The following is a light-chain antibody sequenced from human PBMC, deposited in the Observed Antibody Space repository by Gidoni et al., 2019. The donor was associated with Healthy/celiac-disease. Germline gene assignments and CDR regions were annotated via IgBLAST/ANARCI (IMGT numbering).Light chain of an antibody. CDR3: QQLNSYSPIT. CDR2: AAS. J-gene: IGKJ5*01. CDR1: QGISSY. Sequence: IQLTQSPSSLSASVGDRVTITCRASQGISSYLAWYQQKPGKAPKLLIYAASTLQSGVPSRFSGSGSGTDFTLTISSLQPEDFATYYCQQLNSYSPITFXXXTRLEIK. V-gene: IGKV1-9*01.